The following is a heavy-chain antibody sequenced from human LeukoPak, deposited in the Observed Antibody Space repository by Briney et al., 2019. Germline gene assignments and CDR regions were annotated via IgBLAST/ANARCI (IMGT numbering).Heavy chain of an antibody. CDR2: INPSGGST. J-gene: IGHJ6*03. CDR1: GYTFTSYY. Sequence: GRSLRLSCAASGYTFTSYYMHWVRQAPGQGLEWMGIINPSGGSTSYAQKFQGRVTMTRDMSTSTVYMELSSLRSEDTAVYYCARGRVTIFGVGRKNMDVWGKGTTVTVSS. V-gene: IGHV1-46*01. D-gene: IGHD3-3*01. CDR3: ARGRVTIFGVGRKNMDV.